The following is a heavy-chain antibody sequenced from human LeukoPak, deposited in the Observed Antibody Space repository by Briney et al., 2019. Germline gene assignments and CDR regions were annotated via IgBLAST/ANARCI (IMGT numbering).Heavy chain of an antibody. J-gene: IGHJ4*02. CDR2: INAGNGNT. Sequence: ASVKVSCKASGYTFTSYAMHWVRQAPGQRLEWMGWINAGNGNTKYSQKFQGRVTITRDTSASTAYMELSSLRSGDTAVYYCARNGSGRGVAGFDYWGQGTLVTVSS. V-gene: IGHV1-3*01. CDR1: GYTFTSYA. D-gene: IGHD3-10*01. CDR3: ARNGSGRGVAGFDY.